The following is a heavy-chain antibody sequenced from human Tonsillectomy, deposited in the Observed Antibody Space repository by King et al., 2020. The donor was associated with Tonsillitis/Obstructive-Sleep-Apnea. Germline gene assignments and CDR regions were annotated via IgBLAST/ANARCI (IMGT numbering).Heavy chain of an antibody. CDR1: GITISTYA. CDR3: TKPGTQTYLTTNFDS. CDR2: ISGSGDST. Sequence: VQLVESRGGLVQPGGSLRLSCTASGITISTYAMTWVRKAPGKGLAWVSSISGSGDSTYYADSVQGRFTISRNNSKNTLFLQMNSQRADDTALYYCTKPGTQTYLTTNFDSCGQGTPLTVSS. V-gene: IGHV3-23*04. J-gene: IGHJ4*02. D-gene: IGHD1-14*01.